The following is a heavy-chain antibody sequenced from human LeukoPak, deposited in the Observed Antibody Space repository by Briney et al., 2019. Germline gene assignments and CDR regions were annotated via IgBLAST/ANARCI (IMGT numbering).Heavy chain of an antibody. J-gene: IGHJ6*02. CDR2: ISSDGGST. Sequence: GGSLRLSCAASGFTFSMYAMHWVRQAPGKGLEYVSAISSDGGSTYYANSVKGRFTISRDNSKNTLYLQMGTLRAEDMAVYYCVNYGMDVWGQGTTVTVSS. CDR3: VNYGMDV. CDR1: GFTFSMYA. V-gene: IGHV3-64*01.